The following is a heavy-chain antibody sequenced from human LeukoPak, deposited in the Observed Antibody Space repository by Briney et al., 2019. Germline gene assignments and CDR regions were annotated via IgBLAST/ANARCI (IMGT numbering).Heavy chain of an antibody. V-gene: IGHV3-30-3*01. CDR3: ARGDRYYDSSGYLTAYDY. CDR1: GFTFSSYA. CDR2: ISYDGSNK. J-gene: IGHJ4*02. D-gene: IGHD3-22*01. Sequence: PGGSLRLSCAASGFTFSSYAMHWVRQAPGKGLEWVAVISYDGSNKYYADSVKGRFTISRDNSKNTLYLQMNSLRAEDTAVYYCARGDRYYDSSGYLTAYDYWGQGTLVTVSS.